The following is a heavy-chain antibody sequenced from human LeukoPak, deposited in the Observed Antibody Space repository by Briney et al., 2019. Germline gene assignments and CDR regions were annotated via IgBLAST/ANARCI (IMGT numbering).Heavy chain of an antibody. CDR3: ARDNSVGDTAWWFDP. CDR2: IIPIFGTA. CDR1: GGTFSSYA. D-gene: IGHD1-26*01. V-gene: IGHV1-69*05. J-gene: IGHJ5*02. Sequence: SAKVSCKASGGTFSSYAISWVRQAPGQGLEWMGGIIPIFGTANYAQKFQGRLSLTRDMSTSTDYMELSSLRSEDTAVYYCARDNSVGDTAWWFDPWGQGTLVTVSS.